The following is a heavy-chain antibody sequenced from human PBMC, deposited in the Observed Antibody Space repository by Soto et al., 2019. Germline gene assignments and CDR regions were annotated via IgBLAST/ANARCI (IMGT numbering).Heavy chain of an antibody. CDR2: INPSGGST. CDR3: ARVQGTTGTTNLYWYFDL. D-gene: IGHD1-1*01. J-gene: IGHJ2*01. V-gene: IGHV1-46*01. CDR1: GYTFTYYY. Sequence: QVQLVQSGAEVKKPGASVRVSCKASGYTFTYYYMHWVRQAPGQGLEWMGIINPSGGSTNYAQRFQGRVIMTSDTSTSTVYMQLSSLRSEDTAVYSCARVQGTTGTTNLYWYFDLWGRGTLVTVSS.